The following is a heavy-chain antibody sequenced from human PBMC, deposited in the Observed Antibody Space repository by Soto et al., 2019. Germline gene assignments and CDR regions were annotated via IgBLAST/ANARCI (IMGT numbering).Heavy chain of an antibody. CDR2: IYYNDDR. V-gene: IGHV2-5*01. CDR3: AHSDGGYEIIYFDF. CDR1: GFSFTTAGVA. D-gene: IGHD5-12*01. Sequence: SGPTLVNPTQTLTLTCTFSGFSFTTAGVAVGWIRQTPGRALEWLTLIYYNDDRRFSPFLKTRLTITGDTSKNQVVLSLTNVDPGDTATYFCAHSDGGYEIIYFDFWGQGIPVTVSS. J-gene: IGHJ4*02.